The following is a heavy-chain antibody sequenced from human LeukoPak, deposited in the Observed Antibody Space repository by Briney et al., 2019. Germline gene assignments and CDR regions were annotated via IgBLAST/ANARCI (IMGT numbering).Heavy chain of an antibody. V-gene: IGHV3-64D*09. J-gene: IGHJ4*02. D-gene: IGHD3-22*01. CDR2: ISSNGGTT. CDR3: VKGQDSSGYYLSYFDY. Sequence: GGSQRLSCSALGFTFSSYAMHWVRQAPGQGLEYVSTISSNGGTTYYADSVKGRFTISRDNSKNTLYLQMSSLRAEDTAVYYCVKGQDSSGYYLSYFDYWGQGALVTVSS. CDR1: GFTFSSYA.